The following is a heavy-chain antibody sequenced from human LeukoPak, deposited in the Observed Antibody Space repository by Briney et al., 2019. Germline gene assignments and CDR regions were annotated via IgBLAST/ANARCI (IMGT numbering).Heavy chain of an antibody. V-gene: IGHV3-23*01. J-gene: IGHJ4*02. CDR3: AKCSGSSCYSSGAFDN. CDR2: ISGSADAT. Sequence: GGSLRLSCAVSGFTFGAYAMSWVRQPPGKGLEWVSGISGSADATWYAASVKGRFTISRDNSKNTVNVQMNSLRPEDTAVYYCAKCSGSSCYSSGAFDNWGQGTLVTVSS. CDR1: GFTFGAYA. D-gene: IGHD2-15*01.